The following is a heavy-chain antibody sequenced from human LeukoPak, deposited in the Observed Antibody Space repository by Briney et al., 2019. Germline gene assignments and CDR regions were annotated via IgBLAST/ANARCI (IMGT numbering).Heavy chain of an antibody. D-gene: IGHD6-6*01. CDR2: ISSSSSYI. CDR3: ARPQGIAARSDYYYYMDV. V-gene: IGHV3-21*01. Sequence: GGSLRLSCAASGFTFSSYSMNWVRQAPGKGVEGVSSISSSSSYIYYADSVKVRFTISRDNAKNSLYLQMNSLRAEDTAVYYCARPQGIAARSDYYYYMDVWGKGTTVTVSS. CDR1: GFTFSSYS. J-gene: IGHJ6*03.